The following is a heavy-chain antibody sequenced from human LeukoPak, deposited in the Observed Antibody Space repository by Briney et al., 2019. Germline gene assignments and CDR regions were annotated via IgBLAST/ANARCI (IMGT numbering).Heavy chain of an antibody. CDR3: AKDPRPSYYFDY. V-gene: IGHV3-23*01. J-gene: IGHJ4*02. Sequence: GGSLRLSCAASGFTFSSYAMSWVRQAPGKGLEWVSAISGSGGSTYYAGSVKGRFTISRDNSKNTLYLQMNSLRAEDTAVYYCAKDPRPSYYFDYWGQGTLVTVSS. CDR1: GFTFSSYA. CDR2: ISGSGGST.